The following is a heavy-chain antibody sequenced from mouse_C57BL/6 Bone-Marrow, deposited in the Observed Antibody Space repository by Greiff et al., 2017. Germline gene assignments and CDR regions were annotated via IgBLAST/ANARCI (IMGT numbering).Heavy chain of an antibody. CDR3: TRPPYYRAWFAY. J-gene: IGHJ3*01. CDR1: GFTFSDAW. D-gene: IGHD2-12*01. Sequence: EVKVEESGGGLVQPGGSMKLSCAASGFTFSDAWMDWVRQSPEKGLEWVAEIRNKANNHATYYAESVKGRFTISRDDSKSSVYLQMNSLRAEDTGFYYWTRPPYYRAWFAYWGQGTLVTGSA. CDR2: IRNKANNHAT. V-gene: IGHV6-6*01.